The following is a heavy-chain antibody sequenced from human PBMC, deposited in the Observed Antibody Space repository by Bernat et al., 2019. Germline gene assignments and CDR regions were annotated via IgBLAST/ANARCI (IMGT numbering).Heavy chain of an antibody. CDR1: GFTFSSYG. CDR3: AKERYSSSSQQDSD. J-gene: IGHJ4*02. Sequence: QVQLVESGGGVVQPGRSLRLSCAASGFTFSSYGMHWVRQAPGKGLEWVAVTSYDGSNKYYADSVKGRFTISRDNSKNTLYLQMNSLRAEDTAVYDCAKERYSSSSQQDSDWGQGTLVTVSS. CDR2: TSYDGSNK. V-gene: IGHV3-30*18. D-gene: IGHD6-6*01.